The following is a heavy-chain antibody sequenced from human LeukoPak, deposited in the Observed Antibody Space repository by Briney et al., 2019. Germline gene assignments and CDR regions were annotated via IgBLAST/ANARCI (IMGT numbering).Heavy chain of an antibody. V-gene: IGHV3-7*01. CDR1: GFTFRNHW. CDR3: AKELTPDRSGFDAFDI. D-gene: IGHD3-22*01. J-gene: IGHJ3*02. Sequence: GGSLRLSCTASGFTFRNHWMTWVRQAPGKGLEWVAHIKQDGSERYYVDSVKGRFTISRDNAKNSLYLQMNSLRAEDTAVYYCAKELTPDRSGFDAFDIWGQGTMVTVSS. CDR2: IKQDGSER.